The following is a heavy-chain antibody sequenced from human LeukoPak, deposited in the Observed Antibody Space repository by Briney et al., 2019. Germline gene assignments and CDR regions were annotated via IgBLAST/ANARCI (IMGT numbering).Heavy chain of an antibody. V-gene: IGHV4-4*02. CDR3: ARVRSYYGSVTGKSYYFDY. CDR2: VSSNEGT. J-gene: IGHJ4*02. CDR1: GGSISSSNW. Sequence: SGTLSLTCAVSGGSISSSNWWSWVRQPPGKGLECIGYVSSNEGTDYNPSLKGRVTILVDTSKNQFSLKLLSVTAADTAVYYCARVRSYYGSVTGKSYYFDYWGQGTLVTVSS. D-gene: IGHD3-10*01.